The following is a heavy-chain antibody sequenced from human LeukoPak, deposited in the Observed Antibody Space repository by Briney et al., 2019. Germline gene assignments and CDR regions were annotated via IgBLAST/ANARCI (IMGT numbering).Heavy chain of an antibody. J-gene: IGHJ3*02. Sequence: ASVKVSCKASGYTXTDNHMYWIRQAPGQGPECMGWINPNSGGTNYAQKFQGRITMTRDTSISTAYMELSRLTSDDTAIYFCARELGRNAFDIWGQGTMVTVSP. V-gene: IGHV1-2*02. CDR2: INPNSGGT. D-gene: IGHD7-27*01. CDR1: GYTXTDNH. CDR3: ARELGRNAFDI.